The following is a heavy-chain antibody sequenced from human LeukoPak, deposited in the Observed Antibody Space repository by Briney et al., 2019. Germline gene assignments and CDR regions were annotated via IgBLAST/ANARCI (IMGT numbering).Heavy chain of an antibody. D-gene: IGHD3-10*01. J-gene: IGHJ3*02. CDR2: IYTSGST. Sequence: NPSETLSLTCTVSGGSICSYYWSWIRQPAGKGLEWIGRIYTSGSTNYNPSLKSRVTMSVDTSKNQFSLKLSSVTAADTAVYYCARGLVTMVRGVRPNDAFDIWGQGTMVTVSS. V-gene: IGHV4-4*07. CDR3: ARGLVTMVRGVRPNDAFDI. CDR1: GGSICSYY.